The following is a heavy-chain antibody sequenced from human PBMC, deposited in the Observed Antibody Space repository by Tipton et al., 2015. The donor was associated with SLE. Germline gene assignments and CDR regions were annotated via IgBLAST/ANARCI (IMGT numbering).Heavy chain of an antibody. CDR1: GYSFNTYW. CDR2: IYPGNSET. J-gene: IGHJ3*02. D-gene: IGHD3/OR15-3a*01. CDR3: ARHRDFWTGNDAFDT. Sequence: QLVQSGAEVKKPGESLKISCKGFGYSFNTYWIGWVRQMPGKGLEWMGVIYPGNSETRYSPSFQGQVTISVDKSINSAFLQWSSLQASDTAMYYCARHRDFWTGNDAFDTWGQGTKVIVSS. V-gene: IGHV5-51*01.